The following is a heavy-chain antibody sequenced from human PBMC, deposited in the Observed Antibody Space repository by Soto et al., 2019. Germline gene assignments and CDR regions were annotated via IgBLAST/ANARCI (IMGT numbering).Heavy chain of an antibody. CDR2: FYFGETT. CDR1: GGSISTSTYY. V-gene: IGHV4-39*01. J-gene: IGHJ4*02. CDR3: ATHARGYTSGLIDS. D-gene: IGHD5-18*01. Sequence: QLQLQESGPGLVKPSETLSLTCTVSGGSISTSTYYWGWIRQPPGKGLEWIGSFYFGETTSYNPSLRSRLTISIDASNNQFSLRLTSVTAADTAVYYCATHARGYTSGLIDSWGQGTLVTVSS.